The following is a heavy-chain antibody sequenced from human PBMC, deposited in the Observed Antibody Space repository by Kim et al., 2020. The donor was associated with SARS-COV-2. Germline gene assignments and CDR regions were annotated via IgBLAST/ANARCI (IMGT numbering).Heavy chain of an antibody. Sequence: ASVKVSCKVSGYTLTELSMHWVRQAPGKGLEWMGIFDPDDGETIYAQKFQGRVTMTEDTSTDTAYMELSSLRSEDTAVYYCATDPANYYDSSCYSYYYYYGMDVWGQGTTVTVYS. CDR2: FDPDDGET. CDR1: GYTLTELS. D-gene: IGHD3-22*01. V-gene: IGHV1-24*01. CDR3: ATDPANYYDSSCYSYYYYYGMDV. J-gene: IGHJ6*02.